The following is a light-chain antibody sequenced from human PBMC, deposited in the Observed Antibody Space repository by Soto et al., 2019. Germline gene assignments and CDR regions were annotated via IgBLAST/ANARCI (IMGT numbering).Light chain of an antibody. CDR3: QAWDSSTVV. V-gene: IGLV3-1*01. J-gene: IGLJ2*01. Sequence: YELTQPPSVSVSPGQTASITCSGDKLGDKYACWYQQKPGQSPVLVIYQDSKRPSGIPERFSGSNSGNTATLTISGTQAMDEADYYCQAWDSSTVVFGGGTKVTVL. CDR1: KLGDKY. CDR2: QDS.